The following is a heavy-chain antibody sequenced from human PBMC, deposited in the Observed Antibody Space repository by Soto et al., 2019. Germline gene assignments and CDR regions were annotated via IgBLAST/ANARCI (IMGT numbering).Heavy chain of an antibody. V-gene: IGHV4-61*01. Sequence: PSETLSLTCTVSGGSVSGGSYYWSWIRQPPGKGLEWIGYIYYSGSTNSNPSLKSRVTISVDTSKNQFSLEIGSVTAADTTVYYCARSTQNPAHYYDSSRYSDYWGHVTLVTVSS. D-gene: IGHD3-22*01. J-gene: IGHJ4*01. CDR3: ARSTQNPAHYYDSSRYSDY. CDR1: GGSVSGGSYY. CDR2: IYYSGST.